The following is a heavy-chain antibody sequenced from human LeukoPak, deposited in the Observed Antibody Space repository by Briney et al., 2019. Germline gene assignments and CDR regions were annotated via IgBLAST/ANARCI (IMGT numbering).Heavy chain of an antibody. D-gene: IGHD2-15*01. Sequence: PGGSLRLSCAASGFIFSRFWMTWVRQAPGQGLEWVANIKQDDSEIYYVDSVKGRFTISRDNAKNSLYLQMNSLRAEDTAVYYCARGTWIYCSGSSCYPRYMDVWGKGTTVTISS. CDR1: GFIFSRFW. V-gene: IGHV3-7*03. CDR3: ARGTWIYCSGSSCYPRYMDV. J-gene: IGHJ6*03. CDR2: IKQDDSEI.